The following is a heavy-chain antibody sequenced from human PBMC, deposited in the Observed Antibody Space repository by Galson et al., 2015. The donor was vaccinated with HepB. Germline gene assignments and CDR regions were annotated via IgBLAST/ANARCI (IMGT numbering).Heavy chain of an antibody. CDR3: ARVGGYCSGGSCYSVAFDI. CDR2: INAGNGNT. J-gene: IGHJ3*02. Sequence: SVKVSCKASGYTFTSYAIHWVRQAPGQRLEWMGWINAGNGNTKYSQKFQGRVTITRDTSASTAYMELSSLRSEDTAVYYCARVGGYCSGGSCYSVAFDIWGQGTMVTVSS. D-gene: IGHD2-15*01. V-gene: IGHV1-3*01. CDR1: GYTFTSYA.